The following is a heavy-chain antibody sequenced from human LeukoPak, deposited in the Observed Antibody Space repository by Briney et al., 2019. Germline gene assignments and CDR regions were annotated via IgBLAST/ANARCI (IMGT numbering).Heavy chain of an antibody. CDR2: ISYDGSNK. Sequence: GGSLRLSCAASGFTFSSYAMHWVRQAPGKGLEWVAVISYDGSNKYYADSVKGRFTISRDNSKNTLYLQMNSLRAEDTVVYYCARDKGGSYYVYCDCWGQGTLVTVSS. CDR3: ARDKGGSYYVYCDC. D-gene: IGHD1-26*01. J-gene: IGHJ4*02. CDR1: GFTFSSYA. V-gene: IGHV3-30-3*01.